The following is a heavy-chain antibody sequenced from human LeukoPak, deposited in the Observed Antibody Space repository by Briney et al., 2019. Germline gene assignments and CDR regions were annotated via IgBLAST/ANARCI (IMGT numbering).Heavy chain of an antibody. V-gene: IGHV1-46*01. CDR3: ARDYSGYVNWFDP. Sequence: ASVKVSCKASGYTFSSYNMHWVRQAPGQGLEWMGIINPSGGSTSFAQKFQGRVTMTRDTYTSTVYMELSSLRSEDTAVYYCARDYSGYVNWFDPWGQGTLVTVSS. CDR1: GYTFSSYN. D-gene: IGHD5-12*01. CDR2: INPSGGST. J-gene: IGHJ5*02.